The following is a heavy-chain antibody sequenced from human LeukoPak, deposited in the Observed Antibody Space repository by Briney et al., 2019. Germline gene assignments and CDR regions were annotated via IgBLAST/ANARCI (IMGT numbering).Heavy chain of an antibody. Sequence: SETLPLTCTVSGGSISSYYWSWIRQPPGKGLEWIGYIYYSGSTNYNPSLKSRVTISVDTSKSQFSLKLSSVTAADTAVYYCARNNHGWFDPWGQGTLVTVSS. D-gene: IGHD1-14*01. CDR2: IYYSGST. V-gene: IGHV4-59*01. CDR3: ARNNHGWFDP. CDR1: GGSISSYY. J-gene: IGHJ5*02.